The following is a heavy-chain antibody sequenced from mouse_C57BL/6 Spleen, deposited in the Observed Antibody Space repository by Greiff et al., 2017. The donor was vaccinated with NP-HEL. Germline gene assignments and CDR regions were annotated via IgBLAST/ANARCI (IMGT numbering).Heavy chain of an antibody. CDR1: GYTFTSYW. CDR2: IDFSVSYT. D-gene: IGHD2-13*01. J-gene: IGHJ1*03. Sequence: QVQLQQSGAELVKPGASVNLSCKASGYTFTSYWMLWVTQRPGQGLEWIGEIDFSVSYTNYNQKFKGKATLTVDTSSSTAYMQLSSLRSEDATVYYCGRDGVYHRYFDVWGTGTTVTVSS. V-gene: IGHV1-50*01. CDR3: GRDGVYHRYFDV.